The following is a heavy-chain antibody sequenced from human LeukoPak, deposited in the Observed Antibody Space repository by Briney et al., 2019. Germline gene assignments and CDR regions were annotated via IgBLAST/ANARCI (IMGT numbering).Heavy chain of an antibody. Sequence: SETLSLTCTVSGGSISSSSYYWSWIRQPPGKGLEWIGYIYYSGSTNYNPSLKSRVTISVDTSKNQFSLKLSSVTAADTAVYYCARGERWLQFKLFDYWGQGTLVTVSS. D-gene: IGHD5-24*01. J-gene: IGHJ4*02. CDR3: ARGERWLQFKLFDY. CDR1: GGSISSSSYY. CDR2: IYYSGST. V-gene: IGHV4-61*01.